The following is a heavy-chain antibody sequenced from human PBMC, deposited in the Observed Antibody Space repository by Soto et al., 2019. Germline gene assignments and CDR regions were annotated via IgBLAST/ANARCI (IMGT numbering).Heavy chain of an antibody. V-gene: IGHV3-23*01. CDR2: ISGSGGST. CDR3: AKEPELVWGGYWSWFDP. Sequence: LRLSCAASGFTFSSYAMSWVRQAPGKGLEWVSAISGSGGSTYYADSVKGRFTISRDNSKNTRYLQMNSLRAEDTAVYYCAKEPELVWGGYWSWFDPWGQGTLVTVSS. J-gene: IGHJ5*02. D-gene: IGHD3-3*01. CDR1: GFTFSSYA.